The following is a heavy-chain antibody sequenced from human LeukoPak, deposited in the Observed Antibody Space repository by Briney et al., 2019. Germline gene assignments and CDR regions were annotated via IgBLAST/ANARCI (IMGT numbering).Heavy chain of an antibody. CDR1: GFTFSSYA. V-gene: IGHV3-23*01. J-gene: IGHJ4*02. D-gene: IGHD6-13*01. CDR2: IRGRDFRT. Sequence: GGSLRLSCAASGFTFSSYAMHWVRQAPGKGLEWVSAIRGRDFRTYYADSVKGRFTISSDSAKNTLYLEMSGLRAEDTAMYFCAKGEAAAAGGFDYWGQGALVTVSS. CDR3: AKGEAAAAGGFDY.